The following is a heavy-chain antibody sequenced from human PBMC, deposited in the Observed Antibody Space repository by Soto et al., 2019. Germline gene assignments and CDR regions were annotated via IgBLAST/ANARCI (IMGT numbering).Heavy chain of an antibody. D-gene: IGHD6-19*01. J-gene: IGHJ4*02. CDR2: VYYSGST. CDR3: ARDLGYSSGWYY. Sequence: ETLSLTCTVSGGSVSSGSYYWSWIRQPPGKGLEWIGYVYYSGSTNYNPSLKSRVTISVDTSKNQFSLKLSSVTAADTAVYYCARDLGYSSGWYYWGQGTLVTVSS. CDR1: GGSVSSGSYY. V-gene: IGHV4-61*01.